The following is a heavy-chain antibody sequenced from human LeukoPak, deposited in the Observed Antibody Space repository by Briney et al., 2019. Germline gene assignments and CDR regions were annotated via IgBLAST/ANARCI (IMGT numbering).Heavy chain of an antibody. CDR2: IYYSGST. CDR1: GGSISSYY. Sequence: SETLSLTCTVSGGSISSYYWSWIRHPPAKGLEWMWYIYYSGSTNYNPSLKSRVTISVDTSKNQFSLKLSSVTAADTAVYYCARHEAGGGGGSLWGQGTLVTVSS. J-gene: IGHJ4*02. V-gene: IGHV4-59*08. CDR3: ARHEAGGGGGSL. D-gene: IGHD2-15*01.